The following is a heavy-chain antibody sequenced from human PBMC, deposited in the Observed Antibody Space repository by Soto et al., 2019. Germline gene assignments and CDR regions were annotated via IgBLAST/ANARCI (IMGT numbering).Heavy chain of an antibody. CDR3: AKEWWELRS. J-gene: IGHJ5*02. D-gene: IGHD1-26*01. V-gene: IGHV3-23*01. CDR1: GFTFSSYA. Sequence: EVQLLESGGGLVQPGGSLTLSCAASGFTFSSYAMSWVRQAPGKVLEWVSAISGGGGTTYYAESVKGRFIISRDNSMDTLYLQMNSLRAEDTAVYYCAKEWWELRSWGQGTLVTVSS. CDR2: ISGGGGTT.